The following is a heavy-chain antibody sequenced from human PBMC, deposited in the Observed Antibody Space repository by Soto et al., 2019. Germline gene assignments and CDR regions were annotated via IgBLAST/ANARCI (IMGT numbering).Heavy chain of an antibody. J-gene: IGHJ6*02. V-gene: IGHV4-59*01. CDR1: GGSISSYY. CDR2: IYYSGST. Sequence: KPSETLSLTCTVSGGSISSYYWSWIRQPPGKGLEWIGYIYYSGSTNYNPSLKSRVTISVDTSKNQFSLKLSSVTAADTAVYYCARDLEGSGYYYGMDVWGQGTTVTVSS. CDR3: ARDLEGSGYYYGMDV. D-gene: IGHD3-3*01.